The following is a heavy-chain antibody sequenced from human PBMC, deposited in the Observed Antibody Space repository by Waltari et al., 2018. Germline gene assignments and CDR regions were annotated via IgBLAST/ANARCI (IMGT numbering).Heavy chain of an antibody. D-gene: IGHD3-22*01. CDR2: IYYSGRT. CDR1: GGSISSSSYY. V-gene: IGHV4-39*01. J-gene: IGHJ3*02. CDR3: ARLSYYDSSGYYRGGFDI. Sequence: QLQLQESGPGLVKPSETLSLTCTVSGGSISSSSYYWGWIRQPPGKGLEWIGSIYYSGRTYYNPSLKSRVTISVDTSKNQFSLKLSSVTAADTAVYYCARLSYYDSSGYYRGGFDIWGQGTMVTVSS.